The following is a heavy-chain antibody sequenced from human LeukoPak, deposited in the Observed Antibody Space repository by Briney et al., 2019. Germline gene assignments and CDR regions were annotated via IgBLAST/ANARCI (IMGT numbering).Heavy chain of an antibody. D-gene: IGHD3-22*01. CDR1: GGSIGSYY. J-gene: IGHJ4*02. CDR2: IYYSGST. Sequence: SETLSLTCTVSGGSIGSYYWSWIRQPPGKGLEWIGYIYYSGSTNYNPSLKSRVTISVDTSKNQFSLKLSSVTAADTAVYYCARSSNYYDSSGYYYKTRRGYYFDYWGQGALVTVS. CDR3: ARSSNYYDSSGYYYKTRRGYYFDY. V-gene: IGHV4-59*01.